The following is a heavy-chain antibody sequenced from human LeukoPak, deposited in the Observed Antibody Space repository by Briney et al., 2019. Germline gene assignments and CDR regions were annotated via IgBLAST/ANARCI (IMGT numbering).Heavy chain of an antibody. J-gene: IGHJ6*03. V-gene: IGHV3-30*02. CDR3: AKGPGTWNYYMDV. D-gene: IGHD1-1*01. CDR1: GFTFSSYG. CDR2: IWYGGSNK. Sequence: GGSLRLSCAASGFTFSSYGMHWVRQAPGKGLEWVAVIWYGGSNKYYADSVKGRFTISRDNSKNTLYLQMNSLRAEDTAVYYCAKGPGTWNYYMDVWGKGTTVTVSS.